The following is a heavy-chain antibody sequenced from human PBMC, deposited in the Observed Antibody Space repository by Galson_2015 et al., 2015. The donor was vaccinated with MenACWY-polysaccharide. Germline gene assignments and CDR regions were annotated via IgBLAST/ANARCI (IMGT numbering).Heavy chain of an antibody. J-gene: IGHJ4*02. CDR2: IKQDGSEK. V-gene: IGHV3-7*01. CDR1: GFTFSSYW. CDR3: ARETLEWELLEGMGSDY. Sequence: SLRLSCAASGFTFSSYWMSWVRQAPGKGLEWVANIKQDGSEKYYGDSVKGRFTISRDNAKNSLYLQMNSLRAEDTAVYYCARETLEWELLEGMGSDYSGQGTLVTVSS. D-gene: IGHD1-26*01.